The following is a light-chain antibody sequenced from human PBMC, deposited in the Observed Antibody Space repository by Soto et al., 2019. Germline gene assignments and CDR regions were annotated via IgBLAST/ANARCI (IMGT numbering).Light chain of an antibody. CDR2: DAS. J-gene: IGKJ5*01. V-gene: IGKV1-33*01. Sequence: DIQMTHSPSSLSASVVDRVTITFHASQDISNYLNWYQQKPGKAPKLLIYDASNLETGVKSRFSGSGSGTDFTLTIRSMQPEDIATYYCKKYDNLQITGGKGKRLEIK. CDR1: QDISNY. CDR3: KKYDNLQIT.